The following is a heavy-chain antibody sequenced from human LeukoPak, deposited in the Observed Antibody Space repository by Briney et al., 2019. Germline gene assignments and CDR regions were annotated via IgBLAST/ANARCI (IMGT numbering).Heavy chain of an antibody. V-gene: IGHV1-46*01. D-gene: IGHD6-19*01. CDR3: ARASHSSGWSTPYFDY. Sequence: ASVKVSCKASGYTFTSYYMHWVRQAPGQGLEWMGIINPSGGSTSYAQKFQGRVTMTRDTSTSTVYMELSSLRSEDTAVYYCARASHSSGWSTPYFDYWGQGTLVTVSS. J-gene: IGHJ4*02. CDR1: GYTFTSYY. CDR2: INPSGGST.